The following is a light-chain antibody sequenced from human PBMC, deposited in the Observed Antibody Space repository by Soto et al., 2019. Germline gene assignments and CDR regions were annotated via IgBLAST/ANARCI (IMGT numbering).Light chain of an antibody. CDR3: MQATQFPWT. J-gene: IGKJ1*01. CDR1: QSPVHRVGNTT. Sequence: DIVMTQPPFSSLFTLGQPPSIPCRPIQSPVHRVGNTTLSWLQQRPGQPPRLLIYKISNRFSGVPDRFSGSGAGTDFTLRISRVEAEDVGVYYCMQATQFPWTFGQGTKVEIK. CDR2: KIS. V-gene: IGKV2-24*01.